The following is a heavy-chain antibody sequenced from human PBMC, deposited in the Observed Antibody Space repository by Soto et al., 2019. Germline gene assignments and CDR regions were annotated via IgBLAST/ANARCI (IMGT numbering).Heavy chain of an antibody. J-gene: IGHJ4*02. D-gene: IGHD3-3*01. V-gene: IGHV4-31*03. CDR3: ARMSRSGYNPIDY. CDR1: GGSISSGGYY. CDR2: IYYSGST. Sequence: QVQLQESGPGLVKPSQTLSLTCTVSGGSISSGGYYWSWIRQHPGKGLEWIGYIYYSGSTYYNPYLKSRVTRSVDTSKNQFSLKLSSVTAADTAVYYCARMSRSGYNPIDYWGQGTLVTVSS.